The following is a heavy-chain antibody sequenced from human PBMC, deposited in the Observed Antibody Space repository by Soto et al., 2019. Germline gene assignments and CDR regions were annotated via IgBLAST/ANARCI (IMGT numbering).Heavy chain of an antibody. J-gene: IGHJ4*02. V-gene: IGHV3-21*01. D-gene: IGHD3-22*01. CDR3: ARILPFYDSSGYPDY. CDR1: GFTFSSYS. Sequence: GGSLRLSCAASGFTFSSYSMNWVRQAPGKGLEWVSSISSSSSSYIYYADSVKGRFTISRDNAKNSLYLHMNSLRAEDTAVYYCARILPFYDSSGYPDYWGQGTLVTVSS. CDR2: ISSSSSSYI.